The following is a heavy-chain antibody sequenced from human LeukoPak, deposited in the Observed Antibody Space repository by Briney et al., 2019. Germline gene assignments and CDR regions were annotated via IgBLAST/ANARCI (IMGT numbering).Heavy chain of an antibody. CDR1: GGSISSYS. Sequence: SETLSLTCTVSGGSISSYSWSWIRQPPGKGLEWIASIYYSGSTNYNPSLKSRVTMSVDTSKNQFSPRLSSVTAADTAVYYCARVRVFDWLIDYWGQGTLVTVSS. J-gene: IGHJ4*02. CDR3: ARVRVFDWLIDY. D-gene: IGHD3-9*01. V-gene: IGHV4-59*08. CDR2: IYYSGST.